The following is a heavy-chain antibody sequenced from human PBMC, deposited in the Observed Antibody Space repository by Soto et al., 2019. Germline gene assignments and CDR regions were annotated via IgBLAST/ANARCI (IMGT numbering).Heavy chain of an antibody. Sequence: QVQLQESGPGLVKPSQTLSLTCTVSGGSISSGDYYWSWIRQPPGKGLEWIGYIYYSGSTYYNPSLKSRVTISVDPSKNQFSLKLSSVTAADTAVYYCARDRRGRDYVWGSYRPNYYYGMDVWGQGTTVTVSS. CDR2: IYYSGST. CDR1: GGSISSGDYY. V-gene: IGHV4-30-4*01. D-gene: IGHD3-16*02. J-gene: IGHJ6*02. CDR3: ARDRRGRDYVWGSYRPNYYYGMDV.